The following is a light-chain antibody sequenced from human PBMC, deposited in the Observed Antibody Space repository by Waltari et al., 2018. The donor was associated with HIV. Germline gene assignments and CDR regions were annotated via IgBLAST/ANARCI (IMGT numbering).Light chain of an antibody. CDR1: RSDVGGYNY. CDR2: EVS. Sequence: QSALTQPASVSGSPGQSITISCTGTRSDVGGYNYVSWYQQHPGKAPKLIIYEVSNRPSGVSNRFSASKSVNTASLTISGLQAEDEADYYCISYTGSSNYVFGTGTKVTVL. CDR3: ISYTGSSNYV. V-gene: IGLV2-14*01. J-gene: IGLJ1*01.